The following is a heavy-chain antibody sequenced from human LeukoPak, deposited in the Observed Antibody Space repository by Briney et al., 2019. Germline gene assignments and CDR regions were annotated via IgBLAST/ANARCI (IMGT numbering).Heavy chain of an antibody. CDR2: INHSGST. D-gene: IGHD5-18*01. V-gene: IGHV4-34*01. Sequence: PSETLSLTCVVYGVSFSGYYWSWIRQPPEKGLEWIGEINHSGSTNYNPSLKSRVTMSVDTSKNQFSLKLSSVTAADTAVYHCAREAMYSYGNNFDYWGQGTLVTVSS. CDR1: GVSFSGYY. J-gene: IGHJ4*02. CDR3: AREAMYSYGNNFDY.